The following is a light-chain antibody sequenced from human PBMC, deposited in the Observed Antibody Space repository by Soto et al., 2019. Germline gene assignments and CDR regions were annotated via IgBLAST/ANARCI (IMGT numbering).Light chain of an antibody. V-gene: IGLV1-44*01. J-gene: IGLJ2*01. CDR1: SSNIGSNT. CDR3: AAWDDSLNGVV. Sequence: QSVLTQPPSASGTPGQRVTISCSGSSSNIGSNTVNWYQHLPGTAPKLLIYSDDQRPSGVPDRFSGSKSGTSASLAISGLQSEDGADYYCAAWDDSLNGVVFGGGTKLTVL. CDR2: SDD.